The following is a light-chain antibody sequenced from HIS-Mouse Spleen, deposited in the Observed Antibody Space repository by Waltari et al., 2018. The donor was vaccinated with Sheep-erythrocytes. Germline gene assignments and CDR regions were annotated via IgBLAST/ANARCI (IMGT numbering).Light chain of an antibody. CDR3: QQYYSTPFT. CDR1: QIVLYSSNYKNY. Sequence: DIVMTQSPDSLAVSLGERATIHCKSSQIVLYSSNYKNYLTWYQQKPGQPPKLLIYWASTRESGVPDRFSGSGSGTDFTLTISSLQAEDVAVYYCQQYYSTPFTFGPGTKVDIK. J-gene: IGKJ3*01. V-gene: IGKV4-1*01. CDR2: WAS.